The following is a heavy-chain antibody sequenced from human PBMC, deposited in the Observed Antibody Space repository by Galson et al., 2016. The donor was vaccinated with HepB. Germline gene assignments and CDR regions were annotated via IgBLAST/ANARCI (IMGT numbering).Heavy chain of an antibody. V-gene: IGHV3-23*01. CDR1: GFTFSSYV. CDR2: IGGSGSGT. D-gene: IGHD2-2*01. J-gene: IGHJ4*02. CDR3: AKTIAMHGTGWREVDS. Sequence: SLRLSCAASGFTFSSYVMSWVRQAPGKGLEWVSAIGGSGSGTYYAGSVKGRFTISRDNSKNTLYLQMSSLRVEDTAVYYCAKTIAMHGTGWREVDSWGQGTLVTVSS.